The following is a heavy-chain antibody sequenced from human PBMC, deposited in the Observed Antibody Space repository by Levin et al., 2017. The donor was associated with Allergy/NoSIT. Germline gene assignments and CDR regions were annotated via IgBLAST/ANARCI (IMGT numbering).Heavy chain of an antibody. J-gene: IGHJ4*02. D-gene: IGHD6-19*01. CDR3: ARVRRAVATDY. CDR1: GGSFSGYY. V-gene: IGHV4-34*01. CDR2: INHSGST. Sequence: KSSETLSLTCAVYGGSFSGYYWSWIRQPPGKGLEWIGEINHSGSTNYNPSLKSRVTISVDTSKNQFSLKLSSVTAADTAVYYCARVRRAVATDYWGQGTLVTVSS.